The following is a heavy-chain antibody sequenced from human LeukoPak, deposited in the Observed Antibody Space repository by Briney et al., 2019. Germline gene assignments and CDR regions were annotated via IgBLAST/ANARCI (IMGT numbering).Heavy chain of an antibody. D-gene: IGHD3-22*01. CDR1: GGSISSYY. CDR3: ARGYYDSSGYYRPGDY. J-gene: IGHJ4*02. V-gene: IGHV4-59*01. CDR2: IYYSGST. Sequence: PSETLSLTCTVSGGSISSYYWSWIRQPPGKGLEWIGYIYYSGSTNYNPSLKSRVTISVDTSKNQFSLKLSSVTAADTAVYYCARGYYDSSGYYRPGDYWGQGTLVTVSS.